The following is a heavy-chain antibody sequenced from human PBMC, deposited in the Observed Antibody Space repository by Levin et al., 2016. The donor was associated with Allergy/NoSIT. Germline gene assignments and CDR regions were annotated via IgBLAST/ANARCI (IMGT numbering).Heavy chain of an antibody. V-gene: IGHV5-51*01. Sequence: GESLKISCRGSGYNFVDYNVAWVRQMPGRGLEWMGFIFPGDSDAKYSPSFQGQVTISVDKSVNTAYLQWSSLKASDTAIYFCARQELNNSWSWFDPWGQGTLVTVSS. CDR2: IFPGDSDA. CDR3: ARQELNNSWSWFDP. CDR1: GYNFVDYN. J-gene: IGHJ5*02. D-gene: IGHD2-8*02.